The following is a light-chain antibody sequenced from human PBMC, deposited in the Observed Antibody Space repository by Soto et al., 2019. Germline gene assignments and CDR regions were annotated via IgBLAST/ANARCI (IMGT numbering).Light chain of an antibody. J-gene: IGLJ2*01. CDR2: DVS. V-gene: IGLV2-14*03. CDR3: SSYTSSSTVV. Sequence: QSALTQPASVYGSPGQSITISCTGTSSGVGGYNYVSWYQHHPGKAPKLMIYDVSNRPSGVSNRFSGSKSGNTASLTISGLQAEDEADYYCSSYTSSSTVVFGGGTKLTVL. CDR1: SSGVGGYNY.